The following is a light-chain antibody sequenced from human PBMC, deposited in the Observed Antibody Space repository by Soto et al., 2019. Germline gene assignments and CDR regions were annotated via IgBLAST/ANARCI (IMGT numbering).Light chain of an antibody. J-gene: IGLJ1*01. CDR2: EGS. CDR3: CSYIGSSTYV. Sequence: QSALTQPASVSGSPGQLITISCSGTSSDVGTYNLVSWYQQYPGKAPKVLIYEGSKRPSGVSYRFSGSKSGNTASLTISGLQAEDEAEYYCCSYIGSSTYVFGTGTKVTVL. CDR1: SSDVGTYNL. V-gene: IGLV2-23*01.